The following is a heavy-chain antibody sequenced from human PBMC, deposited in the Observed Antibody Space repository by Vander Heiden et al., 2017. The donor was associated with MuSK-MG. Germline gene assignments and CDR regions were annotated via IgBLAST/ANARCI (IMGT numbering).Heavy chain of an antibody. J-gene: IGHJ4*02. CDR2: INHSGST. CDR1: GGSFSGYY. D-gene: IGHD3-3*01. V-gene: IGHV4-34*01. Sequence: QVQLQQWGAGLLKPSETLSLTCAVYGGSFSGYYWSWIRQPPGKGLEWIGEINHSGSTNYNPSLKSRVTISVDTSKNQFSLKLSSVTAADTAVYYCARGLSYDFWSGYQTWVPVDYWCQGTLVTVSS. CDR3: ARGLSYDFWSGYQTWVPVDY.